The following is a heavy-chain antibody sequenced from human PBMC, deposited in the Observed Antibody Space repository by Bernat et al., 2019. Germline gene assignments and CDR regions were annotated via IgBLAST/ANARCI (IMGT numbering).Heavy chain of an antibody. D-gene: IGHD2-15*01. CDR1: GYTFTSSG. CDR3: ARDCSGGSCYPDQYHFDY. V-gene: IGHV1-18*01. J-gene: IGHJ4*02. CDR2: ISAYNGNT. Sequence: QVQLVQSGAEVKKPGASVKVSCTASGYTFTSSGISWVRQAPGQGLEGMGWISAYNGNTNYAQKLQGRVTMTTDTSTSTAYMELRSLRSDDTAVYYCARDCSGGSCYPDQYHFDYWGQGTLVTVSS.